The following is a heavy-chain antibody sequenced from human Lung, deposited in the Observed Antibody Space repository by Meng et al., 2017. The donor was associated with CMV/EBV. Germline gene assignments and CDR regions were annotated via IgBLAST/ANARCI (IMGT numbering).Heavy chain of an antibody. CDR3: ARERFLSGYSGYDAGGWFDS. J-gene: IGHJ5*01. D-gene: IGHD5-12*01. CDR2: INSDGSST. CDR1: GFTFSSYW. Sequence: GGSLRLSCAASGFTFSSYWMHWVRQAPGKGLVWVSRINSDGSSTSYADSVKGRFTISRDNAKNTLYLQMNSLRAEDTAVYYCARERFLSGYSGYDAGGWFDSWGQGTLVTVSS. V-gene: IGHV3-74*01.